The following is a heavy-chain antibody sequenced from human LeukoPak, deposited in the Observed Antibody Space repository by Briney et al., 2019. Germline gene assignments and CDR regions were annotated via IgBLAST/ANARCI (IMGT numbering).Heavy chain of an antibody. J-gene: IGHJ4*02. V-gene: IGHV4-61*02. CDR3: ARGTTVVTPVDY. D-gene: IGHD4-23*01. Sequence: SQTLSLTCTVSGGSISSGSYYWSWIRQPAGKGLVWIGRIYTSGSTNYNPSLKSRVTISVDTSKNQFSLKLSSVTAADTAVYYCARGTTVVTPVDYWGQGTLVTVSS. CDR2: IYTSGST. CDR1: GGSISSGSYY.